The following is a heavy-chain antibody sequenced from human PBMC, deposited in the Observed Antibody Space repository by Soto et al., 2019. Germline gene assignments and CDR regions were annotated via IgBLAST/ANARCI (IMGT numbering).Heavy chain of an antibody. J-gene: IGHJ4*02. CDR2: VNNDESRT. CDR1: GFTCSSYW. CDR3: ARVLNGQLYFDY. Sequence: EVPLVESGAGLVQPGGSLSLSCAGSGFTCSSYWMHWVRHAPRKGLVWVSRVNNDESRTCYPDSVKGRFTISGDKAKNTLYLQISSLMAEDTAAYYCARVLNGQLYFDYWCQGTQVTVSS. D-gene: IGHD2-8*01. V-gene: IGHV3-74*01.